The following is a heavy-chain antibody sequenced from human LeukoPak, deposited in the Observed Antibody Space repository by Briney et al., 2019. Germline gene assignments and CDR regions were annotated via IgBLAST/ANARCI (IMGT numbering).Heavy chain of an antibody. V-gene: IGHV3-7*01. CDR2: INEDGSDK. CDR1: GFTFSSYW. J-gene: IGHJ4*02. Sequence: PGGSLRLSCAASGFTFSSYWMSWVRQAPGKGLEWVANINEDGSDKYYVDSVKGRFTVSRDNAKNSLYLQMNSLRAEDTAIYYCARDTYRFLDFWGQGTLVTVSS. D-gene: IGHD1-1*01. CDR3: ARDTYRFLDF.